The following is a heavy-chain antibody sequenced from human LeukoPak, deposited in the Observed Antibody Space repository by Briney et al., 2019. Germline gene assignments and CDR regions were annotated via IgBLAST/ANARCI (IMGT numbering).Heavy chain of an antibody. Sequence: GGSLRLSCAASGFTFSYYWMHWVRQAPGKGLDWVAIISSDGSNRFYADSVKGRFTISRDNSKNTLYLQMTSLRVEDTAVYYCARDPGEIGSYSFDYWGQGSLVTVSS. V-gene: IGHV3-30-3*01. CDR3: ARDPGEIGSYSFDY. CDR1: GFTFSYYW. J-gene: IGHJ4*02. CDR2: ISSDGSNR. D-gene: IGHD1-26*01.